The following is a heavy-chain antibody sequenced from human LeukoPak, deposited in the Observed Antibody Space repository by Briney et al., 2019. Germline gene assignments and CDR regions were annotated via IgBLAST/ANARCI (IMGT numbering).Heavy chain of an antibody. CDR3: ARDRAPGSGSYDAFDI. CDR1: GFTFSSYS. J-gene: IGHJ3*02. V-gene: IGHV3-21*01. Sequence: PGGSLRLSCAASGFTFSSYSMNWVRQAPGKGLVWVSSISSSSSYIYYADSVKGRFTISRDNAKNSLYLQMNSLRAEDTAVYYCARDRAPGSGSYDAFDIWGQGTMVTVSS. D-gene: IGHD3-10*01. CDR2: ISSSSSYI.